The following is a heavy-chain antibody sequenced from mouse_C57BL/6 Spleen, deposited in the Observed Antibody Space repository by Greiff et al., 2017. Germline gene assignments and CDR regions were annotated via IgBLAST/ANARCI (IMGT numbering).Heavy chain of an antibody. Sequence: EVHLVESGGGLVKPGGSLKLSCAASGFTFSDYGMHWVRQAPEKGLEWVAYISSGSSTIYYADTVKGRFTISRDNAKNTLFLQMTSLRSEDTAMYYCARPIYYYGSSYGYWGQGTTLTVSS. V-gene: IGHV5-17*01. CDR3: ARPIYYYGSSYGY. CDR2: ISSGSSTI. J-gene: IGHJ2*01. D-gene: IGHD1-1*01. CDR1: GFTFSDYG.